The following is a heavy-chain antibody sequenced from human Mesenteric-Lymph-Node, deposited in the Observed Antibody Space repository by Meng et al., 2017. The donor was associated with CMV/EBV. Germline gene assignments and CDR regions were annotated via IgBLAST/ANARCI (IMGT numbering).Heavy chain of an antibody. D-gene: IGHD4-17*01. J-gene: IGHJ4*02. V-gene: IGHV3-30*04. CDR3: ARDRDYGDYLFVY. Sequence: GGSLRLSCAASGFTFSSYAMHWVRQAPGKGLEWVAVISYDGSNKYYADFVKGRFTISRDNSKNTLYLQMNSLRAEDTAVYYCARDRDYGDYLFVYWGQGTLVTVSS. CDR2: ISYDGSNK. CDR1: GFTFSSYA.